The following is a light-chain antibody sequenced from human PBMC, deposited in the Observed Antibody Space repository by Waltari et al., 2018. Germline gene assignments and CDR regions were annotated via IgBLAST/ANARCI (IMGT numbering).Light chain of an antibody. J-gene: IGKJ3*01. CDR3: QQYYTTPLT. CDR1: PSVLYSSHNKNY. Sequence: DIVMTQSPDSLAVALGERATINCKSSPSVLYSSHNKNYLAWYQQKPGQPPKLLIYWASTRESGVPDRFSGSGSGTDFTLTISSLQAEDVAVYYCQQYYTTPLTFGPGTKVDIK. CDR2: WAS. V-gene: IGKV4-1*01.